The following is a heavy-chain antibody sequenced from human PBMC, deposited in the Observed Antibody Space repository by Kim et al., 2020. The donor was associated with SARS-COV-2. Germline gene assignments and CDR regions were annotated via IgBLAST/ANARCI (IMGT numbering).Heavy chain of an antibody. CDR3: ARDLGTYYGSGSH. Sequence: GGSLRLSCASSGFSFSTYSMNWVRQAPGKGLEWVSSISSSSSYINYADSVKGRFTISRDNAKKSLYLQMNSLRVEDTAVYYCARDLGTYYGSGSHWGQGTLVTVSS. D-gene: IGHD3-10*01. J-gene: IGHJ4*02. CDR1: GFSFSTYS. CDR2: ISSSSSYI. V-gene: IGHV3-21*01.